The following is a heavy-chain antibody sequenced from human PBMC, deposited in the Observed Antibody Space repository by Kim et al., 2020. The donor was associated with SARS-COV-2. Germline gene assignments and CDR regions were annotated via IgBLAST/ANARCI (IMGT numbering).Heavy chain of an antibody. J-gene: IGHJ4*02. D-gene: IGHD1-26*01. CDR3: AKGGGNYRD. V-gene: IGHV3-23*01. Sequence: STIYADSVKGRFTIPRDNSKKTLYLQMHSLRAENTAVYYCAKGGGNYRDWGQGTLVTVSS. CDR2: ST.